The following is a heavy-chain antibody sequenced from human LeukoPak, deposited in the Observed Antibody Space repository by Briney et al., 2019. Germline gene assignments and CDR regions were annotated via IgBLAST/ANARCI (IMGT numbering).Heavy chain of an antibody. Sequence: ASVKVSCKASGGTFSSYAISWVRQAPGQGLEWMGGIIPIFGTANYAQKFQGRVTITADESTSTAYMELSSLRFEDTAVYYCAREGGWTTGIFDYWGQGTLVTVSS. CDR1: GGTFSSYA. V-gene: IGHV1-69*13. J-gene: IGHJ4*02. CDR2: IIPIFGTA. CDR3: AREGGWTTGIFDY. D-gene: IGHD6-19*01.